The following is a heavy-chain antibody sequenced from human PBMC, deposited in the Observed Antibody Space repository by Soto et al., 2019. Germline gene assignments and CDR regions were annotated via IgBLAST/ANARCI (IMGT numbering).Heavy chain of an antibody. CDR2: ISYDGSNK. D-gene: IGHD3-3*01. CDR1: GFTFSSYG. CDR3: AKSRWSGSALTDY. V-gene: IGHV3-30*18. Sequence: GGSLRLSCAASGFTFSSYGMHWVRQAPGKGLEWVAVISYDGSNKYYADSVKGRFTISRDNARNTLYLQMNSLRAEDTARYYCAKSRWSGSALTDYWGQGTLVTVSS. J-gene: IGHJ4*02.